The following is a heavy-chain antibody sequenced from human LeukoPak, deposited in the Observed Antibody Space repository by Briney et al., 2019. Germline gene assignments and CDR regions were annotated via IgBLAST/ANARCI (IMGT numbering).Heavy chain of an antibody. D-gene: IGHD1-26*01. J-gene: IGHJ4*02. Sequence: GGSLRLSCAASGFTFSSFEMNWVRQAPGKGLQWVSYISSSGSTIYYADSVKGRFTISRDNAKNSLYLQMNSLRAEDTAVYYCARERTLVGAIIDYWGQGTLATVSS. CDR3: ARERTLVGAIIDY. CDR1: GFTFSSFE. CDR2: ISSSGSTI. V-gene: IGHV3-48*03.